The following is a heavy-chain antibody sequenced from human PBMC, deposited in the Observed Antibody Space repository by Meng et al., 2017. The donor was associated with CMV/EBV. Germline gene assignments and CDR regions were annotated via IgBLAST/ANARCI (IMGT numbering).Heavy chain of an antibody. D-gene: IGHD6-13*01. J-gene: IGHJ5*02. CDR1: GGTFSSYA. V-gene: IGHV1-69*05. Sequence: SVKVSCKASGGTFSSYAISWVRQAPGQGLEWMGGIIPIFGTANYAQKFQGRVTITTDESTSTAYMELSSPRSEDTAVYYCARDQTIHQQLGDGWFDPWGQGTLVTVSS. CDR2: IIPIFGTA. CDR3: ARDQTIHQQLGDGWFDP.